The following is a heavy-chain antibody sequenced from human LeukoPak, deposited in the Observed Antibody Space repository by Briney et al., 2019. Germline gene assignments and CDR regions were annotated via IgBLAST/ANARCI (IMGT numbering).Heavy chain of an antibody. Sequence: ASVKVSCKASGGTFSSYAISWVRQAPGQGLEWMGWISAYNGNTNYAQKLQGRVTMTTDTSTSTAYMELRSLRSDDAAVYYCARGYGANVVDYWGQGTLVTVSS. CDR3: ARGYGANVVDY. J-gene: IGHJ4*02. V-gene: IGHV1-18*01. CDR1: GGTFSSYA. D-gene: IGHD1-26*01. CDR2: ISAYNGNT.